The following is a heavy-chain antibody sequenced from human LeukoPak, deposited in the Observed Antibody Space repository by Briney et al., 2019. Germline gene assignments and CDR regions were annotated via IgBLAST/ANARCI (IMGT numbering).Heavy chain of an antibody. CDR3: ATDMEGYYGSGSY. D-gene: IGHD3-10*01. Sequence: GGSLRLSCAASGFTFNTYGIHWVRQAPGKGLEWVAVISYDGSNKYYADSGKDRFTISRDNAKDSLYLQMNSLRAEDTAVYYCATDMEGYYGSGSYWGQGTLVTVSS. CDR1: GFTFNTYG. CDR2: ISYDGSNK. V-gene: IGHV3-30*12. J-gene: IGHJ4*02.